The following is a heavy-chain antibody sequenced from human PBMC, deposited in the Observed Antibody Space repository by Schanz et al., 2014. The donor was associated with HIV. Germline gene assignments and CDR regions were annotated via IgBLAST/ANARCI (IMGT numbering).Heavy chain of an antibody. CDR1: GFTFDDYA. V-gene: IGHV3-9*01. CDR2: ISWNSGSI. D-gene: IGHD1-20*01. Sequence: VQLVESGGGLVKPGKSLRLSCAASGFTFDDYAMHWVRQAPGKGLEWVSGISWNSGSIGYADSVKGRFTISRDNAKNSLYLQMNSLRAEDTALYYCAKDRITGTAPPNYGMDVWGQGTTVTVSS. CDR3: AKDRITGTAPPNYGMDV. J-gene: IGHJ6*02.